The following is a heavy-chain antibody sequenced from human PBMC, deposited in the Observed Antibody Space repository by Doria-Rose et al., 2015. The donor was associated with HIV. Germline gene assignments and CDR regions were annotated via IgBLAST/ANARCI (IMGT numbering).Heavy chain of an antibody. CDR2: IFSDDER. J-gene: IGHJ4*02. V-gene: IGHV2-26*01. CDR3: ARIKSSRWYHKYYFDF. CDR1: GVSLSSPGMG. D-gene: IGHD6-13*01. Sequence: QWGPVLVKPTETLTLTCTVSGVSLSSPGMGVSWIRQPPGKALEWLANIFSDDERSYKTSLKSRLTISRSTSKSQVVLTMTDMDPVDTATYYCARIKSSRWYHKYYFDFWGQGTLVIVSA.